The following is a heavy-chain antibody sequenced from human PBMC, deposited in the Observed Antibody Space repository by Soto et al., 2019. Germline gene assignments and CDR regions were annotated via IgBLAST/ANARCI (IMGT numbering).Heavy chain of an antibody. CDR1: GFTFSSYW. CDR2: ITSDGSST. Sequence: EVQLVESGGGLVQPGGSLRLSCAASGFTFSSYWMHWVRQAPGKGLVWVSRITSDGSSTSFADSVKGRFTISSDNAKNTLYLHMNSLRAEDKAVYYCASYLLPPFDYWGQGTLVTVSS. V-gene: IGHV3-74*01. J-gene: IGHJ4*02. CDR3: ASYLLPPFDY.